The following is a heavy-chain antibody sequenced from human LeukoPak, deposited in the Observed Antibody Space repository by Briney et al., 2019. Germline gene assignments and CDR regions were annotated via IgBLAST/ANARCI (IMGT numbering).Heavy chain of an antibody. CDR3: ARSIAAAGKNMNFDY. J-gene: IGHJ4*02. CDR1: GYTFTGYY. Sequence: GASVKVSCKASGYTFTGYYMHWVRQAPGQGLEWMGWINPNSGGTNYAQKFQGRVTMTRDRSISTAYMELSRLRSDDTAVYYCARSIAAAGKNMNFDYWGQGTLVTVSS. CDR2: INPNSGGT. V-gene: IGHV1-2*02. D-gene: IGHD6-13*01.